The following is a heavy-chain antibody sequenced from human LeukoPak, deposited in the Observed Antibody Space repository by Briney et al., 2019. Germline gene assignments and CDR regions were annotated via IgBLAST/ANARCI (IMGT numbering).Heavy chain of an antibody. V-gene: IGHV3-23*01. J-gene: IGHJ4*02. Sequence: GGSLRLSCAASGFNFSNYVISWVRQAPGKGLEWVSGISGFGGSTYYADSVEGRFTISRDNSKNTLFLQLNSLRVEDTAVYYCAKDGRFGDFDHWGQGTLVTVSS. CDR2: ISGFGGST. D-gene: IGHD2-15*01. CDR1: GFNFSNYV. CDR3: AKDGRFGDFDH.